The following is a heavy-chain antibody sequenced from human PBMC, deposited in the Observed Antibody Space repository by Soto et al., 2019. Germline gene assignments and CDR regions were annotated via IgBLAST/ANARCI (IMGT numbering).Heavy chain of an antibody. D-gene: IGHD3-9*01. V-gene: IGHV3-23*01. CDR2: ISGSGGST. CDR1: GFTFSSYA. Sequence: GGSLRLSCAASGFTFSSYAMGWVRQAPGKGLEWVSAISGSGGSTFYADSAKGRFTISRDNSKNTSYLQMNSLRAEDTAVYYCGRRPYHYNFELWGRGSSVTV. J-gene: IGHJ1*01. CDR3: GRRPYHYNFEL.